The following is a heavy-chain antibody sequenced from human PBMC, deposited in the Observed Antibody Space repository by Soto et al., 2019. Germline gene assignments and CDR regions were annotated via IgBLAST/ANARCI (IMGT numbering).Heavy chain of an antibody. CDR2: ISYDGSNK. D-gene: IGHD2-15*01. CDR1: GFTFSSYG. V-gene: IGHV3-30*18. CDR3: AKDYSTVVYQFDY. Sequence: QVQLVESGGGVVQPGRSLRLSCAASGFTFSSYGMHWVRQAPGKGLEWVAAISYDGSNKYYADSVKGRFTISRDNSKNTLYLQMNSLRAEDTAVYYCAKDYSTVVYQFDYWGQGTLVTVSS. J-gene: IGHJ4*02.